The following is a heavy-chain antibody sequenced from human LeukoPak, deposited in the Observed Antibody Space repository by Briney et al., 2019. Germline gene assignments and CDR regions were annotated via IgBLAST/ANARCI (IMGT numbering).Heavy chain of an antibody. D-gene: IGHD1-26*01. Sequence: GGSLRLSCAASGFTVSSNYMSWVRQAPGRGVEWVSVIYTGGSAYYADSVKGRFTISRDNSKNTLYLQMNSLRAEDTAVYYCARDRIGGALGFWGQGALVTVSS. V-gene: IGHV3-53*01. CDR3: ARDRIGGALGF. CDR1: GFTVSSNY. J-gene: IGHJ4*02. CDR2: IYTGGSA.